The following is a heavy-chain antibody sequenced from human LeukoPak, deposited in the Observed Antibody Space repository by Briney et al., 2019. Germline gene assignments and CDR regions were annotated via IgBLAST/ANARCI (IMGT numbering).Heavy chain of an antibody. CDR1: GGSFSGYY. CDR2: INHSGST. J-gene: IGHJ4*02. Sequence: PSETLSLTCAVYGGSFSGYYWSWIRQPPGKGLEWIGEINHSGSTNYNPSLKSRVTISVDTSKNQFSLKLSSVTAADTAVYYCARDSSYYGSGRYLGYWGQGTLVTVSS. D-gene: IGHD3-10*01. CDR3: ARDSSYYGSGRYLGY. V-gene: IGHV4-34*01.